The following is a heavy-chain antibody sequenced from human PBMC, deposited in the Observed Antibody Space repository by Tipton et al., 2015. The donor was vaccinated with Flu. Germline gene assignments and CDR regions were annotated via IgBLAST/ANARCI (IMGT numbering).Heavy chain of an antibody. Sequence: TLSLTCSVSGYSINSYFWGWVRQPPGKGLEWIGSVYHSGTTYYNPSLKSRVTILADTSKNQFSLRLSSVTAADAAVYYCARTGGDNDWYDYYGMDVWGQGTTVTVSS. CDR2: VYHSGTT. J-gene: IGHJ6*02. CDR1: GYSINSYF. V-gene: IGHV4-38-2*01. CDR3: ARTGGDNDWYDYYGMDV. D-gene: IGHD2-21*02.